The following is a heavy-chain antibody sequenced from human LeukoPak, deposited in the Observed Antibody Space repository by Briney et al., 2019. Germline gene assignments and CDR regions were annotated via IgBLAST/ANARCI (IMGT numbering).Heavy chain of an antibody. CDR1: GGTFITYA. J-gene: IGHJ4*02. D-gene: IGHD6-6*01. V-gene: IGHV1-69*05. Sequence: ATVSVSYKPSGGTFITYAISWVRQAPGQVLERLGGIITIFGTANYAQKFQGRVTITTDESTSTAYMELSSLRSEDTAVYYCARGIRSEAARTKYYFDYWGQGTLVTVSS. CDR2: IITIFGTA. CDR3: ARGIRSEAARTKYYFDY.